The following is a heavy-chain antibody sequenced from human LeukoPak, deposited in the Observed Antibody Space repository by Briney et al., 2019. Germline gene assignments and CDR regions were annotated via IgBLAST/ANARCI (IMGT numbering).Heavy chain of an antibody. J-gene: IGHJ4*02. Sequence: SETLSLTCTVSGGSISNDNYYWGWIRQPPGKGLEWIASINYSGTTNYNPSLNSRVSISVDTSKTQLSLRLSSVTAADTAVYYCARLSGYWGQGILVTVSS. V-gene: IGHV4-39*01. CDR2: INYSGTT. CDR1: GGSISNDNYY. CDR3: ARLSGY.